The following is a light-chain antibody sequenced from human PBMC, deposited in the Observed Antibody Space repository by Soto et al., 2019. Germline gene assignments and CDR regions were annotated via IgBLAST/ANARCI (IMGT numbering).Light chain of an antibody. CDR2: AAS. CDR3: QQYGTSPPMYT. CDR1: QSVSSNS. J-gene: IGKJ2*01. Sequence: EIVMTQSPGTLSLSPGERATLSCRASQSVSSNSLVWYQQKPGQAPRLLIYAASSRATGIPVRFSGSGSGTDFTLTVSSLEPEDFAVYFCQQYGTSPPMYTFGQGTQLPTK. V-gene: IGKV3-20*01.